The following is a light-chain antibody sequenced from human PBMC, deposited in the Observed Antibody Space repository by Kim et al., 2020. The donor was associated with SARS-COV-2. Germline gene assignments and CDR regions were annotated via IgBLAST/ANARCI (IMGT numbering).Light chain of an antibody. J-gene: IGKJ1*01. Sequence: ASVGDRVTITCRASQGIANALAWYQQKPGTVPKVLIYAASTLQRGVPSRFSGSGSGTEFTLTIGSLQTEDVATYYCQQYNSYPWTFGQGTKVDIK. CDR3: QQYNSYPWT. CDR2: AAS. CDR1: QGIANA. V-gene: IGKV1-27*01.